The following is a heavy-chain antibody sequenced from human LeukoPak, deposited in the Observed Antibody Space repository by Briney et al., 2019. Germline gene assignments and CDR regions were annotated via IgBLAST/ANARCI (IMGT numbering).Heavy chain of an antibody. CDR3: ARDLSGVTGYTYGRGIDY. Sequence: GGSLRLSCAASGFTFSSYWMSWVRQAPGKGLEWEANIKKDGSEKYYVDSVKGRFTISRDNAKTSLYLQMNSLRAEDTAVYYCARDLSGVTGYTYGRGIDYWGQGTLVTGSS. J-gene: IGHJ4*02. CDR1: GFTFSSYW. D-gene: IGHD5-18*01. V-gene: IGHV3-7*01. CDR2: IKKDGSEK.